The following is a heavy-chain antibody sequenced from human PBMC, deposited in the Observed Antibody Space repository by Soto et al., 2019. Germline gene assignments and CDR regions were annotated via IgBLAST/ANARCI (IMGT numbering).Heavy chain of an antibody. CDR2: IIPIFGTA. D-gene: IGHD3-3*01. Sequence: SVKVSCKASGGTFSSYAISWVRQAPGQGLEWMGGIIPIFGTANYAQKFQGRVTITADESTSTAYMELSSLRSEDTAVYYCTRNYDFWSGRRDAFDIWGQGTMVTVSS. V-gene: IGHV1-69*13. J-gene: IGHJ3*02. CDR3: TRNYDFWSGRRDAFDI. CDR1: GGTFSSYA.